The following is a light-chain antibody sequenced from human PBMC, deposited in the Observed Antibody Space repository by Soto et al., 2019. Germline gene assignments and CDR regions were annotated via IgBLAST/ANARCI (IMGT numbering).Light chain of an antibody. CDR3: QQSYSAPYT. Sequence: DVQMTQSPSSLSASVGDRVTITCRASQTIKNFLNWCQLKPGKAPRLLIYGAFTLQSGVPSRFSGSGSGTDFTLTISSLQPEDFATYSCQQSYSAPYTFXQGTKADIK. J-gene: IGKJ2*01. V-gene: IGKV1-39*01. CDR2: GAF. CDR1: QTIKNF.